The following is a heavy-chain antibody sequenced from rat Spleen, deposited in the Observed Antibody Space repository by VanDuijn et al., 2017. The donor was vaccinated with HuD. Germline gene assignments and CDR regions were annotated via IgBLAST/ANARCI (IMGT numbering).Heavy chain of an antibody. J-gene: IGHJ2*01. CDR2: INYDGGTP. V-gene: IGHV5-7*01. CDR3: ARRHFGYTDYFDY. Sequence: EVQLVESGGGLVQPGRSLKLSCAASGFTFSDYYMAWVRQAPEKGLEWVATINYDGGTPYYRDSVKGRFTISRDNAKSTLSLQMDSLRSEDTATYYCARRHFGYTDYFDYWGQGVMVTVSS. D-gene: IGHD1-4*01. CDR1: GFTFSDYY.